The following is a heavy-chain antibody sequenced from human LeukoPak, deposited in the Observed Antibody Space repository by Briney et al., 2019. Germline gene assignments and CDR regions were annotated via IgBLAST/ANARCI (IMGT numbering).Heavy chain of an antibody. J-gene: IGHJ2*01. CDR1: GFTFSSYG. D-gene: IGHD3-10*01. CDR2: IRYDGSNK. CDR3: AKGDEDYYGSGSYYKNWYFDL. V-gene: IGHV3-30*02. Sequence: GGSLRLSCAASGFTFSSYGMHWVRQAPGKGLEWVAFIRYDGSNKYYADSVKGRFTISRDNSKNTLYLQMNSLRAEDTAVYYCAKGDEDYYGSGSYYKNWYFDLWGRGTLVTVSS.